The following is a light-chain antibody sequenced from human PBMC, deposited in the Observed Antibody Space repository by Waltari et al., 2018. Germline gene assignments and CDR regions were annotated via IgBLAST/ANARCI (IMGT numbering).Light chain of an antibody. CDR1: QSVSSSY. Sequence: EIVLTQSPGTLSLSPGERATVSGRASQSVSSSYLACYQQKPGQAPRLLSYGASSRATGIPDRFSGSGSGTDFTLTISRLEPEDFAVYYCQQYGSSPRTFGQGTKVEIK. J-gene: IGKJ1*01. CDR3: QQYGSSPRT. V-gene: IGKV3-20*01. CDR2: GAS.